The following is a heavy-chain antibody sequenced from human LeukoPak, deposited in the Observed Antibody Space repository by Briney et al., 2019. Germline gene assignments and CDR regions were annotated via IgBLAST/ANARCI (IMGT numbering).Heavy chain of an antibody. CDR2: ISTSGRTI. CDR1: GFTFSDYY. CDR3: ARARSPIGESGDNWFHP. J-gene: IGHJ5*02. V-gene: IGHV3-11*04. Sequence: PGGSLRLSCAASGFTFSDYYMSWIRQAPGKGLEWVSYISTSGRTIYYADSVKGRFTISRDNAKNSLYLQMNSLRDEDTAVYYCARARSPIGESGDNWFHPWGQGTLVTVSS.